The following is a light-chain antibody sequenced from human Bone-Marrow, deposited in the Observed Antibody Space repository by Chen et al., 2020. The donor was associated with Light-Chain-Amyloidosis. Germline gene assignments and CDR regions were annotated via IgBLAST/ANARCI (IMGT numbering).Light chain of an antibody. CDR2: NDS. Sequence: SYELTQPPSVSVSPGQTARISCSGDGLPKQYAYWYQQKQGQAPVLVIYNDSERHTGIPERFSGSSSRTPVSLTLSRVHAEDEADSYSQSADTPDTQYVLFGGGTKLTVL. J-gene: IGLJ2*01. CDR1: GLPKQY. V-gene: IGLV3-25*03. CDR3: QSADTPDTQYVL.